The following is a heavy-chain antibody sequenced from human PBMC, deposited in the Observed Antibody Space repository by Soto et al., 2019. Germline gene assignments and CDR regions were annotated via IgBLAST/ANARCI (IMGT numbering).Heavy chain of an antibody. Sequence: PSETPSLTCTFSVGSISSVGYYWSWIRQHQGKGLEWIGYIYYSGSTYYNPSLKSRVTISVDTSKNQFSLKLSSVTAADTAVYYCARGPDYDFWSLSRNYYYGMDVWGQGTTVTVSS. CDR2: IYYSGST. CDR1: VGSISSVGYY. CDR3: ARGPDYDFWSLSRNYYYGMDV. D-gene: IGHD3-3*01. J-gene: IGHJ6*02. V-gene: IGHV4-31*03.